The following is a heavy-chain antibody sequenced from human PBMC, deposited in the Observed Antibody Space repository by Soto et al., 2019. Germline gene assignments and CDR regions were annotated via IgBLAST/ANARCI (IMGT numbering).Heavy chain of an antibody. V-gene: IGHV3-48*02. CDR2: ISSSSSTI. D-gene: IGHD3-22*01. Sequence: EVQLVESGGGLVQPGGSLRLSCAASGFTFSSYSMNWVRQAPGKGLEWVSYISSSSSTIYYADSVKGRFTISRDNAKNSLYLQMNSLRDEDTAVYYCARAPLTMIVGPDNWFDPWGQGTLVTVSS. CDR1: GFTFSSYS. J-gene: IGHJ5*02. CDR3: ARAPLTMIVGPDNWFDP.